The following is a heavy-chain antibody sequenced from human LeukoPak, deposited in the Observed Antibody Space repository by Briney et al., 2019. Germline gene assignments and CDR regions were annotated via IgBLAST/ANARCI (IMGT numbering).Heavy chain of an antibody. D-gene: IGHD3-22*01. V-gene: IGHV3-30*02. CDR2: IRYDGSNT. J-gene: IGHJ4*02. Sequence: GGSLRLSCATSGFSFSSYGIHWVRQAPGKGLQWVAFIRYDGSNTYYADSVKGRFTISRDNSKSTLYLQMNSLRAEDTAVYYCAKGSDSSGYYYPLGDYWGQGTLVTVSS. CDR3: AKGSDSSGYYYPLGDY. CDR1: GFSFSSYG.